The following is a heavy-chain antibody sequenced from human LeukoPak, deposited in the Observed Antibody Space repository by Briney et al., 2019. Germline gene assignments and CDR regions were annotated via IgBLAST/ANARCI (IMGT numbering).Heavy chain of an antibody. CDR3: AREVWGFDP. CDR2: INAGNGNT. D-gene: IGHD7-27*01. V-gene: IGHV1-3*01. CDR1: GYTFTDYV. J-gene: IGHJ5*02. Sequence: GASVTVSCKASGYTFTDYVMHWVRQAPGQRLEWMGWINAGNGNTKYSQKFQGRVTITRDTSASTVYMELSSLRSEDTAVYYCAREVWGFDPWGQGTLVTVSS.